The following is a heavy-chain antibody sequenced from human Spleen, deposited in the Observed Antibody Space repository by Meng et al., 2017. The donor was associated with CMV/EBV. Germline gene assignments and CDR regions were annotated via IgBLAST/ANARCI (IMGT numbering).Heavy chain of an antibody. D-gene: IGHD3-10*01. CDR2: ISQSGRT. V-gene: IGHV4-34*01. J-gene: IGHJ4*02. CDR3: ARQGRVYFDY. CDR1: GGSFRGYY. Sequence: SQTLSLTCAVSGGSFRGYYWSWIRQAPDKGLEWVGVISQSGRTNYNLALKSRVSMSVHTSERQFSLELSSVTAADSAVYYCARQGRVYFDYWGQGILVTVSS.